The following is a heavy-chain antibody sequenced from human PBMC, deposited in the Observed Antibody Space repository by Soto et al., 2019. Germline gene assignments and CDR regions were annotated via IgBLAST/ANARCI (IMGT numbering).Heavy chain of an antibody. CDR3: ARDEDNYDSLSWFDP. J-gene: IGHJ5*02. CDR1: GFTFSDHY. D-gene: IGHD3-3*01. V-gene: IGHV3-11*05. CDR2: ISNSGSFT. Sequence: QVQVVESGGGLVKPGGSLRLSCAASGFTFSDHYMSWIRQAPGKGLEWVAHISNSGSFTYYAESVKGRFTISRDNANNSGHLQMNRLRAEDTAVYFCARDEDNYDSLSWFDPWGQGTRVTVSS.